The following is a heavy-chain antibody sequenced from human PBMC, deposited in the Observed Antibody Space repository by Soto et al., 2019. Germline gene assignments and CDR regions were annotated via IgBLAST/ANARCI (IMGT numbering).Heavy chain of an antibody. J-gene: IGHJ5*02. CDR1: GGTFSSYA. CDR2: IIPIFGTA. CDR3: AGAVTGIADRRKSGWFDP. Sequence: QVQLVQSGAEVKKPGSSVKVSCKASGGTFSSYAISWVRQAPGQGLEWMGGIIPIFGTANYAQKFQGRVTITADESTSTAYMELSSLRSEDTAVYYCAGAVTGIADRRKSGWFDPWGQGTLVTVSS. D-gene: IGHD6-6*01. V-gene: IGHV1-69*12.